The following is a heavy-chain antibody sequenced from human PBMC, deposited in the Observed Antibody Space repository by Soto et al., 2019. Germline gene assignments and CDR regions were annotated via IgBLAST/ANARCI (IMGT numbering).Heavy chain of an antibody. CDR2: IYYNGTT. V-gene: IGHV4-59*01. Sequence: PSETLSLTCTVSGGSISSYYWSWIRQPPGKGLEWIGHIYYNGTTNYNPSLKSRVTISVDTSKNQFSLKLSSVTAADTAVYYCARAHSSSYYYYGMDVWGQGTTVTVSS. CDR3: ARAHSSSYYYYGMDV. CDR1: GGSISSYY. D-gene: IGHD6-13*01. J-gene: IGHJ6*02.